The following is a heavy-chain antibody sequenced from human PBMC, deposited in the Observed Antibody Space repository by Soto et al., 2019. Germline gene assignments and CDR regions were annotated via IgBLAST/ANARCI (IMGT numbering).Heavy chain of an antibody. CDR3: ARAGYYDYVWGSYHGMDV. CDR1: GGSISSGGYY. D-gene: IGHD3-16*02. Sequence: PSETLSLTCTVSGGSISSGGYYWSWIRQHPGKGLEWIGYIYYSGSTYYNPSLKSRVTISVDTSKNQFSLKLSSVTAADTAVYYCARAGYYDYVWGSYHGMDVWGQGTTVTVSS. J-gene: IGHJ6*02. V-gene: IGHV4-31*03. CDR2: IYYSGST.